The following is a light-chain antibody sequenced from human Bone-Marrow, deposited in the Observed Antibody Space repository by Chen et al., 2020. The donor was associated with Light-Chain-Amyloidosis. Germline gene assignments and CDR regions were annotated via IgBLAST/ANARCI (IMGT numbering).Light chain of an antibody. CDR3: QSYDSSLSAWV. J-gene: IGLJ3*02. CDR1: CSNIGAGSD. CDR2: RNT. Sequence: QSVLTQPPSVSGFPGQRVTLSCTGSCSNIGAGSDVHWYQQLPGAAPQLLIFRNTNRPSGVPDRFSCFKSGTSASRVITGLQAGDEAYYYCQSYDSSLSAWVFGGGTKLTVL. V-gene: IGLV1-40*01.